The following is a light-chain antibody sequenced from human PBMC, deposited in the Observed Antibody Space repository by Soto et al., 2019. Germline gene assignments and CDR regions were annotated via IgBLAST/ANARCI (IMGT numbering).Light chain of an antibody. CDR1: QSVSSN. J-gene: IGKJ1*01. CDR2: GAS. Sequence: EIVMKHSPATLSVSPGERATLSCRASQSVSSNLAWYQQKPGQAPRLLIYGASTRATGIPARFSGSGSGTEFTLTISSLQSEDFAVYYCQQYNNWPPWTFGQGTKV. V-gene: IGKV3-15*01. CDR3: QQYNNWPPWT.